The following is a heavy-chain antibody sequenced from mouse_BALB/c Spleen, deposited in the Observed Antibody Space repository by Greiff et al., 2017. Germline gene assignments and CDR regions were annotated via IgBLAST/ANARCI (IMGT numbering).Heavy chain of an antibody. Sequence: EVKLVESGGDLVKPGGSLKLSCAASGFTFSSYGMSWVRQTPDKRLEWVATISSGGSYTYYPDSVKGRFTISRDNAKNTLYLQMSSLKSEDTAMYYCARRGDGHAMDYWGQGTSVTVSS. V-gene: IGHV5-6*02. CDR1: GFTFSSYG. CDR2: ISSGGSYT. J-gene: IGHJ4*01. CDR3: ARRGDGHAMDY.